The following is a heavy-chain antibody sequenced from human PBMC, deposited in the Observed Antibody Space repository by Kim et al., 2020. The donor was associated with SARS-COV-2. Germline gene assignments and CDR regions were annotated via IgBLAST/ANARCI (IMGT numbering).Heavy chain of an antibody. J-gene: IGHJ4*02. V-gene: IGHV4-59*08. CDR3: ARRACSGSACYQDY. Sequence: YRPSLESRVTISRDTSNNQFSRRLTSGTAADTAVYYCARRACSGSACYQDYWGQGTLVTVSS. D-gene: IGHD2-15*01.